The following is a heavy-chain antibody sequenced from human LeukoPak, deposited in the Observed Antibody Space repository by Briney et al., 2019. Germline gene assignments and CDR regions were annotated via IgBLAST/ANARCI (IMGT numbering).Heavy chain of an antibody. J-gene: IGHJ4*02. CDR3: ARGSSGWYLLFDY. Sequence: GGSLRLSCAASGFTFSSYGMHWVRQAPGKGLEWVAVIWYDGSNKYYADSVKGRFTISRDNSKNTLYPQMNSLRAEDTAVYYCARGSSGWYLLFDYWGQGTLVTVSS. CDR1: GFTFSSYG. V-gene: IGHV3-33*01. D-gene: IGHD6-19*01. CDR2: IWYDGSNK.